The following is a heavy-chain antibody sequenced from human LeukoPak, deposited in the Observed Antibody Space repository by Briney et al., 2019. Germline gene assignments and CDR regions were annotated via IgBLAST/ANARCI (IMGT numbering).Heavy chain of an antibody. CDR2: ISSSGSTI. V-gene: IGHV3-48*03. J-gene: IGHJ3*02. Sequence: PGGSLRLSCAASGFTFSSYEMNWVRQAPGKGLEWVSYISSSGSTIYYADSVKGRFTISRDNAKNSLYLQMNSLRAEDTAVYYCARSLRYYGSGGRGAFDIWGQGTMVTVSS. CDR3: ARSLRYYGSGGRGAFDI. D-gene: IGHD3-10*01. CDR1: GFTFSSYE.